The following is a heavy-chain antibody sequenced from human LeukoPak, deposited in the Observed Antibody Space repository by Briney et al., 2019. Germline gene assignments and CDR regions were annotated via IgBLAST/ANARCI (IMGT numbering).Heavy chain of an antibody. J-gene: IGHJ4*02. CDR1: GGSMSPYH. Sequence: SETLSLTCTVSGGSMSPYHWGWIRQPPGKGLEWTGYIYYSGSTNYNPSLNSRVTISVDTSKNQFSLRLSSVTAADTAIYYCARAVSGRFDYWGQGTLVTVSS. D-gene: IGHD6-19*01. CDR2: IYYSGST. CDR3: ARAVSGRFDY. V-gene: IGHV4-59*08.